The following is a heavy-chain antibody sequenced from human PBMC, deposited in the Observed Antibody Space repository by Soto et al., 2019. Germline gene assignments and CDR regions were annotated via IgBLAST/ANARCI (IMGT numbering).Heavy chain of an antibody. D-gene: IGHD3-22*01. CDR2: IKSDGSGT. CDR3: ERGVGDRYDESGYLGRP. CDR1: GFTFSSYW. J-gene: IGHJ5*02. V-gene: IGHV3-74*01. Sequence: EVQLVESGGGLVQPGESLTLSCAASGFTFSSYWMHWVRQAPGKGLVWVSRIKSDGSGTYYADSVKGRLTISRDNARNTLYLKMNGLGVEDRAVYFCERGVGDRYDESGYLGRPGGQGTWVTVPS.